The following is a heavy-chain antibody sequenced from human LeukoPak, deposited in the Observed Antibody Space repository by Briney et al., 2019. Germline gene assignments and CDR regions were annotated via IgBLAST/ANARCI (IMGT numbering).Heavy chain of an antibody. CDR2: IGSTTTYV. CDR3: AREVFDI. CDR1: EFTFSTCT. V-gene: IGHV3-21*01. J-gene: IGHJ3*02. Sequence: PGGSLRLSCAASEFTFSTCTMNWVRQAPGRGLEWVSSIGSTTTYVYYADSVKGRFTISRDDAKNSLYLQMNNLRVEDTAVYYCAREVFDIWGRGTMVTVSS.